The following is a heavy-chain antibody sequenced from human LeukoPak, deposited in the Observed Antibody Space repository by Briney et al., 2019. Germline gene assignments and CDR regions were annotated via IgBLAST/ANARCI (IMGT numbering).Heavy chain of an antibody. CDR3: AEMGDTAMVH. Sequence: PGGSLRLSCAASGFTFSSYSMNWVRQAPGKGLEWVSSINSSSSYIYYADSVKGRFTISRDNAKNSLYLQMNSLRAEDTAVYYCAEMGDTAMVHWGQGTLVTVSS. CDR2: INSSSSYI. D-gene: IGHD5-18*01. V-gene: IGHV3-21*01. J-gene: IGHJ4*02. CDR1: GFTFSSYS.